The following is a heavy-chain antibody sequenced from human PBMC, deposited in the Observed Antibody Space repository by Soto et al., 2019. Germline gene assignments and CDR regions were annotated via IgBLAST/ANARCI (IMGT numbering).Heavy chain of an antibody. Sequence: SETLSLGCAVSGGCSLSGGHYWAGIRQHPGKGLEWIGRIFFSGNTHYNPALKSRLTFSLDTAKNQFSLKLTSVTAADTAIYYCARDNYGDMLDFCGPRTLVPVS. J-gene: IGHJ4*01. CDR1: GGCSLSGGHY. CDR2: IFFSGNT. D-gene: IGHD4-17*01. CDR3: ARDNYGDMLDF. V-gene: IGHV4-31*11.